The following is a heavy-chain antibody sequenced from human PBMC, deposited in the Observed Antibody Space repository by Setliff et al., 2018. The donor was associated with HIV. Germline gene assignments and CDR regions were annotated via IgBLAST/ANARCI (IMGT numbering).Heavy chain of an antibody. CDR1: GFTFSSYA. D-gene: IGHD3-10*01. Sequence: GGSLRLSCAASGFTFSSYAMSWVRQAPGKGLEWVSAISSGGEIMFYADSVKGRFTISRDNSKNTLYLQMISLRADDTAVYYCARVQVSGTYPIDYWGQGTLVTVSS. V-gene: IGHV3-23*01. CDR3: ARVQVSGTYPIDY. CDR2: ISSGGEIM. J-gene: IGHJ4*02.